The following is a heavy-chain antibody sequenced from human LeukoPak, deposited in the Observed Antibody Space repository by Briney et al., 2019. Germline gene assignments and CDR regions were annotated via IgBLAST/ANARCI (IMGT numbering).Heavy chain of an antibody. CDR3: ARVVGQGTAMPSRDFFDY. CDR1: GYTFTGYY. Sequence: ASVKVSCKASGYTFTGYYIHWVRQAPGQGLEWIGWINPNSGGTKYAQKFQGRVTVTRDTSINTAYMDLSSLRSDDTAVYYCARVVGQGTAMPSRDFFDYWGQGTLVTVSS. CDR2: INPNSGGT. J-gene: IGHJ4*02. D-gene: IGHD5-18*01. V-gene: IGHV1-2*02.